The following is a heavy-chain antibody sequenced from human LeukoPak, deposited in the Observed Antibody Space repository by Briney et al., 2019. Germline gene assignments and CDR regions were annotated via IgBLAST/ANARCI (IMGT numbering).Heavy chain of an antibody. J-gene: IGHJ4*02. D-gene: IGHD6-13*01. CDR2: IYHSGSI. V-gene: IGHV4-4*02. CDR1: GGSISSSNR. Sequence: PSETLSLTCAVSGGSISSSNRWSWVRQPPGKGLEWIGEIYHSGSINYNPSLKSRVTISVDKSKNQFSLKLSSVTAADTAVYYCARAPRHSIAAAGSSIDYWGQGTLVTVSS. CDR3: ARAPRHSIAAAGSSIDY.